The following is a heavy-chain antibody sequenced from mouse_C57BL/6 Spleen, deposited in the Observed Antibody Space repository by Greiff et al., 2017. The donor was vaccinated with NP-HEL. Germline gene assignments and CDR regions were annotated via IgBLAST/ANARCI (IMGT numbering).Heavy chain of an antibody. CDR3: ARKAGDGNYLYAMDY. CDR2: IHPNSGST. Sequence: QVQLQQPGAELVKPGASVKLSCKASGYTFTSYWMHWVKLRPGQGLEWIGMIHPNSGSTNYNEKFKSKATLTVDKSSSTAYMQLSSLTSEDSAVYYCARKAGDGNYLYAMDYWGQGTSVTVSS. CDR1: GYTFTSYW. J-gene: IGHJ4*01. D-gene: IGHD2-1*01. V-gene: IGHV1-64*01.